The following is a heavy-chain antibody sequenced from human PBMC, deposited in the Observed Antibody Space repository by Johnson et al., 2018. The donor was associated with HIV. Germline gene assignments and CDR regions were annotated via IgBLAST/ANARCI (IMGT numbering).Heavy chain of an antibody. CDR3: ASEVEYSSLGGI. Sequence: MMLVESGGGFVQPDRSLRLSCTASTFTFDDDAMHWVRQAPGKGLAWVSSIGSGGNNIYYADSVKGRFTISRDNAKNSLYLLMNSLRPEDTSIYFCASEVEYSSLGGIWGQGTMVTVSS. CDR1: TFTFDDDA. J-gene: IGHJ3*02. V-gene: IGHV3-48*03. D-gene: IGHD6-6*01. CDR2: IGSGGNNI.